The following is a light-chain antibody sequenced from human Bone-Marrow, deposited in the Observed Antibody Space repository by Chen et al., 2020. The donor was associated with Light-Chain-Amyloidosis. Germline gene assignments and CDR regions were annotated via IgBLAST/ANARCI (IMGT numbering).Light chain of an antibody. V-gene: IGLV1-44*01. Sequence: QQPSASGTPGQRVTISCSGSDSNIGTDTVHWYQQVPGTTPKLLIYRNDQRPSGIPDRFSGSKSGTSASLAISGLRSEDEADYYCATWDHGLNVGLFGGGTKLTVL. CDR3: ATWDHGLNVGL. CDR1: DSNIGTDT. CDR2: RND. J-gene: IGLJ2*01.